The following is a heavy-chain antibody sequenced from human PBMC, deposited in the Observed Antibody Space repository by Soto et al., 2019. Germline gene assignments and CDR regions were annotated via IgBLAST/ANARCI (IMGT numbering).Heavy chain of an antibody. J-gene: IGHJ4*02. V-gene: IGHV3-23*01. CDR1: GFTFRSYA. CDR2: ISANDDDT. Sequence: EVQLLESGGGLVQPGGSLRLSCAASGFTFRSYAMSWVRQAPGKGLQWVSAISANDDDTYYADSVKGRFTISRDNSKNSLYLQMNSLRAEDTAVYYCARDRVAGTTVDYWGQGTLVTVSS. D-gene: IGHD6-19*01. CDR3: ARDRVAGTTVDY.